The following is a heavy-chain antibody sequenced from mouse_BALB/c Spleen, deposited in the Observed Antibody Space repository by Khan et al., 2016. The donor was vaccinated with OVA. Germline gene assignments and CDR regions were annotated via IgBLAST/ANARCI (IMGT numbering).Heavy chain of an antibody. CDR3: TRSTFAY. Sequence: QVQLKQSGAELVRPGASVTLSCKASGYRFPDYELHWVRQTPMHGLEWIGAIDPKTGVTAYNQKFKGKATLSADKSSSTAYMELRSLTSDDSAVYYCTRSTFAYWGQGTLVTVSA. J-gene: IGHJ3*01. V-gene: IGHV1-15*01. CDR1: GYRFPDYE. CDR2: IDPKTGVT.